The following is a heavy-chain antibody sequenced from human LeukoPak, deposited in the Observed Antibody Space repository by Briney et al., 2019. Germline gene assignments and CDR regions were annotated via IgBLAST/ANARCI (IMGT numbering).Heavy chain of an antibody. J-gene: IGHJ4*02. CDR2: ISYDGNNK. V-gene: IGHV3-30-3*01. Sequence: PGGSLRLSCAVSGLTFNYYAFHWVRQAPGKGLEWVTVISYDGNNKYYADSVKGRFTISRDNDKNSLYLQMNSLRAEDTAVYYCARDFGSNSPFDSWGQGTLVTVSS. CDR3: ARDFGSNSPFDS. CDR1: GLTFNYYA. D-gene: IGHD6-6*01.